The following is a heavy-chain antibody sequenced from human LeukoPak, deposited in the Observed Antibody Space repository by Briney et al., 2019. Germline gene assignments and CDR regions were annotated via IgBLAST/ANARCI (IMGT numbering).Heavy chain of an antibody. CDR3: ARDDDTSGHYSYFQH. Sequence: GTSLRLSCAASGFTFSYYGMHWVRQAPGKGLEWVAVFWSDGGKKYYAESVKGRFTVSRDTSKNTLYLQMNSLRAEDTAVYYRARDDDTSGHYSYFQHWGQGTRVTVSS. D-gene: IGHD3-22*01. V-gene: IGHV3-33*01. J-gene: IGHJ1*01. CDR1: GFTFSYYG. CDR2: FWSDGGKK.